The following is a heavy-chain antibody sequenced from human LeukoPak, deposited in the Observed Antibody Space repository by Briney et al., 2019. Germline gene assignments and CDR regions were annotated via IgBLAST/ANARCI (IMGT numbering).Heavy chain of an antibody. CDR1: GYSFTNYS. D-gene: IGHD3-22*01. V-gene: IGHV5-51*01. Sequence: AEALQIPCNGSGYSFTNYSIAWVRQMRRKGLEWMAIVYPPDSDTRYRPSFQGQFTVSGDKSISTAYLQSSGLKAADTAMYYCTRPASTGFYTNWGQGTLVTVSS. J-gene: IGHJ4*02. CDR2: VYPPDSDT. CDR3: TRPASTGFYTN.